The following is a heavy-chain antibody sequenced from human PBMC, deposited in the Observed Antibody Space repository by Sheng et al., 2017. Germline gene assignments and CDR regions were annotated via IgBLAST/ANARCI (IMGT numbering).Heavy chain of an antibody. CDR2: IYTSGGI. CDR1: GDSISSGSYY. Sequence: QVQLQESGPGLVKPSQTLSLTCTVSGDSISSGSYYWSWIRQPAGKGLEWIGRIYTSGGINYNPSLKSRVTISVESSKNQFSLKLTSVTAADTAVYYCARGHYGSGYYYY. V-gene: IGHV4-61*02. D-gene: IGHD3-10*01. J-gene: IGHJ6*03. CDR3: ARGHYGSGYYYY.